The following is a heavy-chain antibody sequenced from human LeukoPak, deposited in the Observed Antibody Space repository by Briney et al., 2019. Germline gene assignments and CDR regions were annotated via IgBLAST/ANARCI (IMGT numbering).Heavy chain of an antibody. Sequence: ASVKVSCKPSVYTFTNYVISCVRQAPGQGLEWMGWISAYNGNTNYTHKLQGRVTMTTDTSTSTAYTELRSLRSDNTAAYYCATAHGKWEIHTFVHWGQGTLVTVSS. V-gene: IGHV1-18*01. CDR3: ATAHGKWEIHTFVH. CDR1: VYTFTNYV. J-gene: IGHJ4*02. D-gene: IGHD1-26*01. CDR2: ISAYNGNT.